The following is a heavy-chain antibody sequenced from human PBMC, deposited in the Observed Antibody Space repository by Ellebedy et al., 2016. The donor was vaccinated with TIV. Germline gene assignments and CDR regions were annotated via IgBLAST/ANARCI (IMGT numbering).Heavy chain of an antibody. Sequence: SVKVSXXASGGTFSSYAISWVRQAPGQGLEWMGGIIPIFGTANYAQKFQGRVTITADKSTSTAYMELSSLRSEDTAVYYCARGTAMATPYYYHYGMDVWGQGTTVTVSS. J-gene: IGHJ6*02. V-gene: IGHV1-69*06. CDR2: IIPIFGTA. CDR3: ARGTAMATPYYYHYGMDV. D-gene: IGHD5-18*01. CDR1: GGTFSSYA.